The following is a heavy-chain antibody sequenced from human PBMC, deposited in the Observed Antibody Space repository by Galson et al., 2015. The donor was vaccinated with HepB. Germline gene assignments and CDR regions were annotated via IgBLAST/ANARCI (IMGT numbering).Heavy chain of an antibody. V-gene: IGHV5-51*01. Sequence: QSGAEVKKPGESLKISCKGSGYRFTSYWIGWVRQMPGKGLEWMGIIYPGDSDTRYSPSSQGQSTISVDKSISTAYLQWSSVKASDTAMYYCARRYPQGGEYYFEYWGQGTLVTVSS. J-gene: IGHJ4*02. CDR3: ARRYPQGGEYYFEY. CDR1: GYRFTSYW. CDR2: IYPGDSDT. D-gene: IGHD2-15*01.